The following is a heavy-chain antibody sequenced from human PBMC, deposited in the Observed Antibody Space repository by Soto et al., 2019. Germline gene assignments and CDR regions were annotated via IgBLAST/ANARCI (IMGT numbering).Heavy chain of an antibody. J-gene: IGHJ4*02. CDR1: GFTFSTYA. CDR2: ISGSGGST. Sequence: EVQLLESGGGLVQPGGSLRLSCAASGFTFSTYAMSWVRQAPGKGLEWVSAISGSGGSTYYADSVKGRFTISRDNSKNTLYLQVNSLRAGDTGVYYCAKGYHNFWSGYDYWGQGALVTVSS. V-gene: IGHV3-23*01. CDR3: AKGYHNFWSGYDY. D-gene: IGHD3-3*01.